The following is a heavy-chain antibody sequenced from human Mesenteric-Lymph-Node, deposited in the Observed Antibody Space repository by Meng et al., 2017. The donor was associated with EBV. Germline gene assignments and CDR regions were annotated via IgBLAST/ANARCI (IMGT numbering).Heavy chain of an antibody. J-gene: IGHJ4*02. Sequence: GELRKWGSGLLKVSGARSLTCAVYGGSFSAYYWRWIRQPPGRGLQWIGEVNRSGSTSYSPSLKSRVTMSVHTSRNQFSLKLSSVTAADTALYYCASVPTDYSHSRGEFDYWGQGTLVTVSS. V-gene: IGHV4-34*01. D-gene: IGHD3-22*01. CDR2: VNRSGST. CDR1: GGSFSAYY. CDR3: ASVPTDYSHSRGEFDY.